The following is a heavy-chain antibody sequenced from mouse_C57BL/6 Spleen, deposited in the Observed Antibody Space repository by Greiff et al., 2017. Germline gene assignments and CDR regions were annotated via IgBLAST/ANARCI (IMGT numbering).Heavy chain of an antibody. J-gene: IGHJ4*01. Sequence: EVQLQQSGPELVKPGASVKISCKASGYTFTDYYMNWVKQSHGKSLEWIGDINPNNGGTSYNQKFKGKATLTVDKSSSTAYMELRSLTSEDSAVYYCARFYYDYDVVIPYYYAMDYWGQGTSVTVSS. CDR3: ARFYYDYDVVIPYYYAMDY. CDR2: INPNNGGT. V-gene: IGHV1-26*01. D-gene: IGHD2-4*01. CDR1: GYTFTDYY.